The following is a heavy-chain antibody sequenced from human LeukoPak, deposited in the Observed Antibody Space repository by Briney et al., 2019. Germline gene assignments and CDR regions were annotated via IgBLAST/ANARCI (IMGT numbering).Heavy chain of an antibody. D-gene: IGHD3-22*01. CDR1: GFTLSSNY. J-gene: IGHJ4*02. CDR2: IYSGGST. V-gene: IGHV3-53*01. CDR3: AKNPGSTGYSTFDY. Sequence: PGRSLRLSCAASGFTLSSNYMSWVRQAPGKGLEWVSVIYSGGSTYYADSVKGRFTISRDNSKNTLYLQMNSLRAEDTAVYYCAKNPGSTGYSTFDYWGQGTLVTVSS.